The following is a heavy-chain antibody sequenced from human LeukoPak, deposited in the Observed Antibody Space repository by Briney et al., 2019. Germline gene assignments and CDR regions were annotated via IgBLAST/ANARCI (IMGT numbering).Heavy chain of an antibody. J-gene: IGHJ6*02. V-gene: IGHV1-8*01. CDR3: ASGCSGGSRCSAYYYYGMDV. CDR2: MNPNSGNT. D-gene: IGHD2-15*01. CDR1: GYTFTSYD. Sequence: ASVKVSCKASGYTFTSYDINWVRQATGQGLEWMGWMNPNSGNTGYAQKFQGRVTMTRNTSISTAYMELSSLRSEDTAVYYCASGCSGGSRCSAYYYYGMDVWGQGTTVTVSS.